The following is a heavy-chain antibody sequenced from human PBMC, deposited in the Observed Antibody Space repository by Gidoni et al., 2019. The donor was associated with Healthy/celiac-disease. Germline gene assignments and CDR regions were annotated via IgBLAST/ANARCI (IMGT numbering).Heavy chain of an antibody. Sequence: QVQLQQWGAGLLKPSETLSLTCAVYGGSFSGYYWRWILQPPGKGLEWIGEINHGGSTNYNPSRKGRVTISVDTSKNQFSLKLSSVTAADTAVYYCARGEGGYSGYDVSAYYYYYGMDVWGQGTTVTVSS. CDR1: GGSFSGYY. J-gene: IGHJ6*02. D-gene: IGHD5-12*01. CDR3: ARGEGGYSGYDVSAYYYYYGMDV. CDR2: INHGGST. V-gene: IGHV4-34*01.